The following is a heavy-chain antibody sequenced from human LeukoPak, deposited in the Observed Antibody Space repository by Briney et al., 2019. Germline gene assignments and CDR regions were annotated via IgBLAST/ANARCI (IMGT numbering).Heavy chain of an antibody. D-gene: IGHD3-22*01. CDR2: INSDGSST. CDR1: GFAFDIYA. J-gene: IGHJ4*02. CDR3: ARGADRSGYSFYFDY. V-gene: IGHV3-74*01. Sequence: PGGSLRLSCAASGFAFDIYAMSWVRQSPGKGLVWVSRINSDGSSTSYADSVKGRFSISRDKAKNTLYLQMNSLRAEDTAVYYCARGADRSGYSFYFDYWGQGTLVTVSS.